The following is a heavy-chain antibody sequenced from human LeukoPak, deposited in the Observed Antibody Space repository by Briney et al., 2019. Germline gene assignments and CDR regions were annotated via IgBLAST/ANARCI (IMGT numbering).Heavy chain of an antibody. J-gene: IGHJ6*02. CDR3: ARDTVTTFRFRDYYYYGMDV. V-gene: IGHV3-53*01. Sequence: GGSLRLSCAASGFTVSTNYMNWVRQAPGKGLEWVSVIYSGGSTYYADSVKGRFTISRDNSKNTLYLQMNSLRAEDTAVYYCARDTVTTFRFRDYYYYGMDVWAKGPRSPSP. D-gene: IGHD4-17*01. CDR2: IYSGGST. CDR1: GFTVSTNY.